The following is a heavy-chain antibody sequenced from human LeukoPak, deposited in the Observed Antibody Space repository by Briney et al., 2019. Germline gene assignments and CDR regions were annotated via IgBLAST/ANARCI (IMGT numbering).Heavy chain of an antibody. J-gene: IGHJ4*02. CDR2: ISADNGNT. CDR3: ARDGSGSYYPYNFDY. V-gene: IGHV1-18*01. Sequence: GASVKVSCKAPGYIFATYGISWVRQAPGQGLEWMGWISADNGNTNYAQNLQGRVTMTTDTSTSTAYMELRSLRSDDTAVYYCARDGSGSYYPYNFDYWGQGTLVTVSS. D-gene: IGHD3-10*01. CDR1: GYIFATYG.